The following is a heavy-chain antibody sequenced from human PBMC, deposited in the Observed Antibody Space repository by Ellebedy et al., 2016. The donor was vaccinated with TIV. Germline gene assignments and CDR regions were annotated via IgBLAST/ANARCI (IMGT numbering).Heavy chain of an antibody. CDR2: ISSTSTYT. D-gene: IGHD3-16*02. CDR1: GFTFSDYY. CDR3: ARNGYEDVWGSYHHDS. V-gene: IGHV3-11*06. Sequence: GESLKISCAASGFTFSDYYMSWLRQAPGKGLEWVSYISSTSTYTNYTDSVKGRFTISRDNAKNALYLQMNSLRDEDTAVYYCARNGYEDVWGSYHHDSWGQGTLVTVSS. J-gene: IGHJ4*02.